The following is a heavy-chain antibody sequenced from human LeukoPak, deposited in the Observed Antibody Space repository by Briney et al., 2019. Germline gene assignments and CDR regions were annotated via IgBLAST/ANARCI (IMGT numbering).Heavy chain of an antibody. CDR2: IRGNGATT. Sequence: PGESLRLSCAASGITFSSHAMTWVRQAPGEGLEWAAAIRGNGATTDYADSVKGRFTISRDNSKSTLYLQMNSLRAEDTAVYYCAKAYHDSGCLIDYWGQGTLVTVSS. D-gene: IGHD6-19*01. V-gene: IGHV3-23*01. CDR1: GITFSSHA. J-gene: IGHJ4*02. CDR3: AKAYHDSGCLIDY.